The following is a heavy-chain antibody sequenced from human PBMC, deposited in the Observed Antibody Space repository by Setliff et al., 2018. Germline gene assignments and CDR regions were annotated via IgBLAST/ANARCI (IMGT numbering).Heavy chain of an antibody. CDR3: ARAYYGTVNGYSSYSYAMDV. CDR2: VNDDGSSA. V-gene: IGHV3-74*03. J-gene: IGHJ6*02. Sequence: GGSLRLSCAASGFTFSSYWMHWVRQDPGKGLVWVSRVNDDGSSAMYADSVKGRFTMSRDNAKNTLYLQMNSLRAEDTAVYYCARAYYGTVNGYSSYSYAMDVWGRGTTVTVSS. CDR1: GFTFSSYW. D-gene: IGHD3-9*01.